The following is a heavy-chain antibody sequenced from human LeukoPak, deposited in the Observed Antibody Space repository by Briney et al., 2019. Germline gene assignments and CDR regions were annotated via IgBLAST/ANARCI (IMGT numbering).Heavy chain of an antibody. CDR1: GFTFNNYA. CDR3: AKNVNGGNWYYFDH. Sequence: PGGSLRLSCAASGFTFNNYAVGWVRQAPGRGLEWVSAISGGGVSTYYADSVKGRFTISGDNSKTTLYLQMNSLRAEDTAVYYCAKNVNGGNWYYFDHWGQGTLVTVSS. D-gene: IGHD1-20*01. J-gene: IGHJ4*02. V-gene: IGHV3-23*01. CDR2: ISGGGVST.